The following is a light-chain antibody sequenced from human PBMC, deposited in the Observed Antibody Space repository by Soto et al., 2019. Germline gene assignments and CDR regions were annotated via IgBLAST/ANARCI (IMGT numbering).Light chain of an antibody. Sequence: QSVLTQPASVSGSPGQSITISCTGTSSDVDGYNYVSWYQHHPGKAPKLMIYEVSNRPSGVSDRFSGSKSGNTASLTISGLQTEDEADYYCGSHTDSSSPVFGGGTKLTVL. V-gene: IGLV2-14*01. J-gene: IGLJ2*01. CDR3: GSHTDSSSPV. CDR2: EVS. CDR1: SSDVDGYNY.